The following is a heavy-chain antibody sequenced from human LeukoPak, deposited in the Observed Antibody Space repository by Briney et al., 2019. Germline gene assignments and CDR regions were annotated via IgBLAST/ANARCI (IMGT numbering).Heavy chain of an antibody. CDR1: GYTFSDYY. CDR3: ARELWGGSYGGKGWFDP. Sequence: GASVTVSCKASGYTFSDYYIHWVRQAPGQGLEWMGIINPSGGSTSYAQKFQGRVTMTRDTSTSTVYMELSSLRSEDTAVYYCARELWGGSYGGKGWFDPWGQGTLVTVSS. J-gene: IGHJ5*02. D-gene: IGHD1-26*01. CDR2: INPSGGST. V-gene: IGHV1-46*01.